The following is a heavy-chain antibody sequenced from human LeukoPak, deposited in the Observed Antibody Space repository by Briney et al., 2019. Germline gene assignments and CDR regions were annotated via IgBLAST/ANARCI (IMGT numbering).Heavy chain of an antibody. Sequence: ASVKVSCKASGYTFTGYYMHWVRQAPGQGLEWMGGIIPIFGTANYAQKFQGRVTMTRNTSISTAYMELSSLRSEDTAVYYCARGYYYDSSGYTDWGQGTLVTVSS. CDR3: ARGYYYDSSGYTD. CDR2: IIPIFGTA. D-gene: IGHD3-22*01. CDR1: GYTFTGYY. V-gene: IGHV1-8*02. J-gene: IGHJ4*02.